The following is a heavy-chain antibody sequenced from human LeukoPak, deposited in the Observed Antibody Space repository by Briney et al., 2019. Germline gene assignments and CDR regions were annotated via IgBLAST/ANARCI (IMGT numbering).Heavy chain of an antibody. CDR2: INNDGSGT. Sequence: GGSLRLSCAASGLTFSSYWTHWVRQAPGKGPVWVSRINNDGSGTTYADSVKGRFTISRDDAKNTLYLQMNSLRAEDTAVYYCARERSYYYGMDVWGQGTTVTVSS. CDR3: ARERSYYYGMDV. J-gene: IGHJ6*02. CDR1: GLTFSSYW. V-gene: IGHV3-74*01.